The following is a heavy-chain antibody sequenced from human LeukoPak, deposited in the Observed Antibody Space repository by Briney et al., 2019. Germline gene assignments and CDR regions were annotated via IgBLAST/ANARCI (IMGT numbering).Heavy chain of an antibody. D-gene: IGHD4-17*01. CDR3: ASTYGDYGSPYDY. CDR1: GYTFTSYY. Sequence: ASVKVSCKASGYTFTSYYMHWVRQAPGQGLEWMGITNPSGGSTRYAQKFQGRLTMTRDTSTSTVYMELSSLRSEDTAVYYCASTYGDYGSPYDYWGQGTLVTVSS. V-gene: IGHV1-46*01. J-gene: IGHJ4*02. CDR2: TNPSGGST.